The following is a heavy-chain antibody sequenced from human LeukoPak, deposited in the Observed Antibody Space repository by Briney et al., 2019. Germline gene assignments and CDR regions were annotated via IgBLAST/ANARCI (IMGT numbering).Heavy chain of an antibody. J-gene: IGHJ3*01. D-gene: IGHD3-16*01. V-gene: IGHV1-18*01. CDR3: ARGDFGRYAFDF. CDR2: ISAYKGNT. Sequence: ASVKVSCKASGYPFASYGISWVRQAPGQGLEWMGWISAYKGNTNYAQKFQGRVTMTTDTSTSTAYMELRSLRSDDTAVYYCARGDFGRYAFDFWGQGTMVTVSS. CDR1: GYPFASYG.